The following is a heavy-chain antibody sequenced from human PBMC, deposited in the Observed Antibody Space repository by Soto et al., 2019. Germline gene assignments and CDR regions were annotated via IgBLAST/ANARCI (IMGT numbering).Heavy chain of an antibody. CDR2: MYYSGPT. Sequence: PSETLSLTCSVSGYSVTSSDYYWAWIRQPPGKAPEWIGSMYYSGPTYCNPSHKRRVPLSVDTSKSQFSARLNSVTAADAAVYYCAPLSVSLSGPYGIHVWGQGSTVTVSS. V-gene: IGHV4-39*01. CDR1: GYSVTSSDYY. CDR3: APLSVSLSGPYGIHV. D-gene: IGHD2-15*01. J-gene: IGHJ6*02.